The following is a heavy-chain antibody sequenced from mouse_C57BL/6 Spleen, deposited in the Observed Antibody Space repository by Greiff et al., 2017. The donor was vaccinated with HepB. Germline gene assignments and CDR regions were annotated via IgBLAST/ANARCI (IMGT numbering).Heavy chain of an antibody. D-gene: IGHD1-1*01. V-gene: IGHV1-9*01. CDR3: ARRGFYGSSSYAMDY. CDR2: ILPGSGST. CDR1: GYTFTGYW. J-gene: IGHJ4*01. Sequence: VQLQQSGAELMKPGASVKLSCKATGYTFTGYWIEWVKQRPGHGLEWIGEILPGSGSTNYNEKFKGKATFTADKSSNTAYMQLSSLTTEDSAVYYGARRGFYGSSSYAMDYWGQGTSVTVSS.